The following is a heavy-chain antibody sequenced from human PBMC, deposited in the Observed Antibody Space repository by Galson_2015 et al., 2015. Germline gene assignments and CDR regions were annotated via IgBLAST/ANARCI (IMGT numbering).Heavy chain of an antibody. CDR1: GYTFTSYT. CDR3: ARAPVPHKSSSSSGMDS. J-gene: IGHJ6*02. CDR2: INAGNGNT. V-gene: IGHV1-3*01. D-gene: IGHD4-17*01. Sequence: SVKVSCKASGYTFTSYTMHWVRQAPGQRLEWMGWINAGNGNTKYSQKFQGRVTITRDTSASTAYMELSSLRSEDTAVYYCARAPVPHKSSSSSGMDSGAQGPRAP.